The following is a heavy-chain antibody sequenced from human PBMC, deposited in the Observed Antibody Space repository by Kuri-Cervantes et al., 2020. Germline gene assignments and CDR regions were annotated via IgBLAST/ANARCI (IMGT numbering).Heavy chain of an antibody. CDR3: TRVGVLRGHDFSVNDHPYMDV. V-gene: IGHV3-73*01. Sequence: ETLSLTCAASGFTFSGSAMHWVRQASGKGLEWVGRIRSKANSYATAYAASVKGRFTISRDDSKNTAYLQMNSLKAEDTALYYCTRVGVLRGHDFSVNDHPYMDVWGKGTTVTVSS. CDR2: IRSKANSYAT. D-gene: IGHD3/OR15-3a*01. CDR1: GFTFSGSA. J-gene: IGHJ6*03.